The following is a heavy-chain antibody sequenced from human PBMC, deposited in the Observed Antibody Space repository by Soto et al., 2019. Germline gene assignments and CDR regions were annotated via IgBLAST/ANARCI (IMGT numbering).Heavy chain of an antibody. CDR2: INNDGSNK. CDR1: GFTFSNHW. CDR3: ARAPRMAPFDI. V-gene: IGHV3-33*08. Sequence: PGGSLRLSCAASGFTFSNHWMHWVRQAPGKGLVWVALINNDGSNKYYAESVTGRFTISRDNSKNTVYLQMNSLRAEDTALYFCARAPRMAPFDIWGQGTMVTV. J-gene: IGHJ3*02.